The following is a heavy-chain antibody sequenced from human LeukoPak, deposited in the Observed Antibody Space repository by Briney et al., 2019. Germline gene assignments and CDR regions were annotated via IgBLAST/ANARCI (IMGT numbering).Heavy chain of an antibody. Sequence: SQTLSLTCTVSGGSISSGGYYWSWIRQHPGKGLEWIGYIYYSGSTYYNPSLKSRVTISVDTSKNQFSLKLSSVTAADTAVYYCARDRGRILSRGYYYYYGMDVWGQGTTVTVSS. V-gene: IGHV4-31*03. CDR1: GGSISSGGYY. CDR3: ARDRGRILSRGYYYYYGMDV. CDR2: IYYSGST. J-gene: IGHJ6*02. D-gene: IGHD2/OR15-2a*01.